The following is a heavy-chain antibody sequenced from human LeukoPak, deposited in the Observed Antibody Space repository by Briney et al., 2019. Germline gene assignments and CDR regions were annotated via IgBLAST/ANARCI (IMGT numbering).Heavy chain of an antibody. CDR2: MYYSGSP. D-gene: IGHD2-15*01. CDR3: ARQGCSGGSCLDAFDI. J-gene: IGHJ3*02. CDR1: GHSFSSYY. V-gene: IGHV4-59*08. Sequence: PSETLSLTCTVSGHSFSSYYWSCIRQPPGKGLEWIGYMYYSGSPNYNPSLKSRVTISVDTSKNQFSLKLASVTAADTAVYYCARQGCSGGSCLDAFDIWGQRTMVTVSS.